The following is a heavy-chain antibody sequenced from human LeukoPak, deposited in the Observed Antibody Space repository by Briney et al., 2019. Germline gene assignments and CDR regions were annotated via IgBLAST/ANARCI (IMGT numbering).Heavy chain of an antibody. D-gene: IGHD3-22*01. CDR2: VSYSGST. CDR1: LASISSAL. V-gene: IGHV4-59*08. Sequence: SETLSVTCTDPLASISSALRRGMRQPPGKGLESIGYVSYSGSTNYNPSLKSRVTISVDTSKSQFPLKLNSVTAADTAVYFCARRDSSSYWYFDLWGRGTLVTVSS. J-gene: IGHJ2*01. CDR3: ARRDSSSYWYFDL.